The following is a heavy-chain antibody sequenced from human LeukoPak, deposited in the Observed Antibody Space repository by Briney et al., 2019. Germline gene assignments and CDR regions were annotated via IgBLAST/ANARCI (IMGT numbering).Heavy chain of an antibody. CDR1: GGTFSSYT. V-gene: IGHV1-69*02. CDR3: ATNYYGSGSYTYYFDY. CDR2: IIPILGIA. Sequence: SVKVSCKASGGTFSSYTISWVRQAPGQGLEWMGRIIPILGIANYAQKFQGRVTITADKSTSTAYMELSSLRSEDTAVYYCATNYYGSGSYTYYFDYWGQGTLVTVSP. J-gene: IGHJ4*02. D-gene: IGHD3-10*01.